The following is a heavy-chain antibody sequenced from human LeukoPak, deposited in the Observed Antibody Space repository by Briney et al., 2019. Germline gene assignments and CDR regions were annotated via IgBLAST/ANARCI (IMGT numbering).Heavy chain of an antibody. CDR2: IRYDGSNK. CDR3: AKDRGAVTIFGVPAGYFDY. J-gene: IGHJ4*02. Sequence: GGSLRLSCAASGFTFSSYGMHWVRQAPGKGLEWVAFIRYDGSNKYYADSVKGRFTISRDNSKNTLYLQMNSLRAEDTAVYYCAKDRGAVTIFGVPAGYFDYWGQGTLVTVSS. CDR1: GFTFSSYG. V-gene: IGHV3-30*02. D-gene: IGHD3-3*01.